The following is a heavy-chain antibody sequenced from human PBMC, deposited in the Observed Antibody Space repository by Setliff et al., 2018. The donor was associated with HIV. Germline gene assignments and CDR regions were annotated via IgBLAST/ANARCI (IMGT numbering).Heavy chain of an antibody. CDR2: INPSGGST. CDR3: AKCSEMLGTPATSSGYYCGWFEP. Sequence: ASVKVSCKASGYTFTSYYMHCVQQAPGQGLEWMGIINPSGGSTSYAQKFQGRVTMTRDTATRTVYVELSSLRSEDTAVYYCAKCSEMLGTPATSSGYYCGWFEPWGQGTLVTVAS. D-gene: IGHD3-22*01. CDR1: GYTFTSYY. J-gene: IGHJ5*02. V-gene: IGHV1-46*01.